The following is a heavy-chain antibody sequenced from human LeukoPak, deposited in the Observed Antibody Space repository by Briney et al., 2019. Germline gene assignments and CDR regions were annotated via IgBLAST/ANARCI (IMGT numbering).Heavy chain of an antibody. V-gene: IGHV3-23*01. CDR2: ISGSGGST. D-gene: IGHD1-26*01. J-gene: IGHJ4*02. CDR1: GFTVSSNY. CDR3: ARDTWDSYYFDY. Sequence: GGSLRLSCAASGFTVSSNYMSWVRQAPGKGLEWVSAISGSGGSTYYADSVKGRFTISRDNSKNTLYLQMNSLRAEDTAVYYCARDTWDSYYFDYWGQGTLVTVSS.